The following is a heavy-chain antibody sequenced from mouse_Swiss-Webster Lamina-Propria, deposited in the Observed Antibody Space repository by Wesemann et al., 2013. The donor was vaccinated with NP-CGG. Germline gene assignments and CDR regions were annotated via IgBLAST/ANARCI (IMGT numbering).Heavy chain of an antibody. D-gene: IGHD1-1*01. V-gene: IGHV6-6*01. CDR2: IRNKANNHAT. J-gene: IGHJ4*01. CDR1: GFTFSDAW. CDR3: TGIYYYDGSYAMDY. Sequence: GGSMKLSCAASGFTFSDAWMDWVRQSPEKGLEWVAEIRNKANNHATYYAESVKGRFTISRDDSKSRLYLQMNSLRAEDTGIYYCTGIYYYDGSYAMDYWGQGTSVTVSS.